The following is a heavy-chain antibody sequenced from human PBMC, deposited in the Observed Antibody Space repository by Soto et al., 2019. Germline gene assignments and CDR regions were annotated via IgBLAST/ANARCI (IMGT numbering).Heavy chain of an antibody. V-gene: IGHV4-4*02. CDR1: GGTVASSHW. CDR2: VYHTGDT. J-gene: IGHJ5*02. CDR3: AREIVTAGGNNYFDP. Sequence: QVQLQESGPRLVKPSGSLSLTCGVSGGTVASSHWWSWVRQSPGGGLEWIGNVYHTGDTNFNPSFQSRVTISVDKSNNQFALRLNSLAAADTAVYFCAREIVTAGGNNYFDPWGPGTLVTVSS. D-gene: IGHD2-21*02.